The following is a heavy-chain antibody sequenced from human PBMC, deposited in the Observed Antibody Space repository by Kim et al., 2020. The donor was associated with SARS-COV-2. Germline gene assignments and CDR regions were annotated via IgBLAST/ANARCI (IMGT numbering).Heavy chain of an antibody. CDR2: IWYDGSNK. D-gene: IGHD3-3*01. V-gene: IGHV3-33*01. Sequence: GGSLRLSCAASGFTFSSYGMHWVRQAPGKGLEWVAVIWYDGSNKYYADSVKGRFTISRDNSKNTLYLQMNSLRAEDTAVYYCARDPYYDFDGLFDYWGQGNLVTFSS. J-gene: IGHJ4*02. CDR3: ARDPYYDFDGLFDY. CDR1: GFTFSSYG.